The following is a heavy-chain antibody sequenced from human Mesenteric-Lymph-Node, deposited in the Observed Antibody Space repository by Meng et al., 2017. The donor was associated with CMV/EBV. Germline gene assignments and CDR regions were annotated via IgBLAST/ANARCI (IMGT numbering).Heavy chain of an antibody. Sequence: SETLSLTCTVSGGSISSSSYYWGWIRQPPGKGLEWIGSIYYSGSTSYNPSLKSRVTISVDTSKNQFSLKLSSVTAADTAVYYCAREPLNYDILTGYYPDAFDIWGQGTMVTVSS. CDR3: AREPLNYDILTGYYPDAFDI. V-gene: IGHV4-39*07. CDR2: IYYSGST. CDR1: GGSISSSSYY. D-gene: IGHD3-9*01. J-gene: IGHJ3*02.